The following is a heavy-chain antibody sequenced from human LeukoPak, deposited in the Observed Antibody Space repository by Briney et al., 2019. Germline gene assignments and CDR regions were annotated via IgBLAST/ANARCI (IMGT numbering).Heavy chain of an antibody. J-gene: IGHJ6*02. CDR1: GYTFTSYG. D-gene: IGHD6-13*01. Sequence: GASVKVSCKASGYTFTSYGISWVRQAPGQGLEWMGWISAYNGNTNYAQKLQGRVTMTTDTSTSTAYMELRSLRSDDTAVYYCAREGGSSRLKVSRGMDVWGQGTTVTVSS. CDR2: ISAYNGNT. CDR3: AREGGSSRLKVSRGMDV. V-gene: IGHV1-18*01.